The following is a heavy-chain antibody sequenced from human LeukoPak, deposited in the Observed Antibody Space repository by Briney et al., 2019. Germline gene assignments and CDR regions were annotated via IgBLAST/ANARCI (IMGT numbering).Heavy chain of an antibody. CDR3: ARHYSVTGTTSPFDY. CDR2: INHSGST. D-gene: IGHD1-7*01. Sequence: PSETLSLTCAVYGGSFSGYYWSWIRQPPGKGLEWIGEINHSGSTYYNPSLKSRVTISVDTSKNQFSLKLSSVTAADTAVYYCARHYSVTGTTSPFDYWGQGTLVTVSS. J-gene: IGHJ4*02. CDR1: GGSFSGYY. V-gene: IGHV4-34*01.